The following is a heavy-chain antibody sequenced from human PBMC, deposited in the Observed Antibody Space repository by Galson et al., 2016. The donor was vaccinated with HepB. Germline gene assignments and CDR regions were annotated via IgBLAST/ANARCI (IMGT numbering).Heavy chain of an antibody. CDR1: GFTLSSYW. Sequence: SLRLSCAASGFTLSSYWMTWVRQAPGKGLEWVANIKRDGSDKHYVDSVEGRFTVSRDNAKNSVYLQMNSLRAEDTAVYYCARAEGYGDSFDYWGQGTLVAVSS. V-gene: IGHV3-7*01. CDR3: ARAEGYGDSFDY. D-gene: IGHD4-17*01. CDR2: IKRDGSDK. J-gene: IGHJ4*02.